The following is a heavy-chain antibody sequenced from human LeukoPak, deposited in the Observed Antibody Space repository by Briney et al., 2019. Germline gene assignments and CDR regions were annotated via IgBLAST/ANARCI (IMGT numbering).Heavy chain of an antibody. Sequence: PSETLSLTCTVSGGSISSYYWSWIRQPAGKGLEWIGRIYTSGSTNYNPSLKSRVTMSVDTSKNQFSLKLSSVTAADTAVYYCARASYYYDSSGYLSDCYYYYYMGVWGKGTTVTVSS. CDR1: GGSISSYY. J-gene: IGHJ6*03. CDR2: IYTSGST. D-gene: IGHD3-22*01. CDR3: ARASYYYDSSGYLSDCYYYYYMGV. V-gene: IGHV4-4*07.